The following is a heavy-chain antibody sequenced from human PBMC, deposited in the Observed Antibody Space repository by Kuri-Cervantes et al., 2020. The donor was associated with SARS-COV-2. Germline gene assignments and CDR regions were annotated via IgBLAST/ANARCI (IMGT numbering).Heavy chain of an antibody. CDR2: IYKGGST. J-gene: IGHJ5*02. CDR1: GGSISNYY. CDR3: AKYGTGDYSSTYFGRGSWFDP. V-gene: IGHV4-59*01. Sequence: SETLSLTCIVSGGSISNYYWSWIRQPPGKGLEWIGDIYKGGSTNSNPSLKTRVSISVDTSKNQFSLRLSSVTAADTAVYFCAKYGTGDYSSTYFGRGSWFDPWGQGTLVTVSS. D-gene: IGHD3-3*01.